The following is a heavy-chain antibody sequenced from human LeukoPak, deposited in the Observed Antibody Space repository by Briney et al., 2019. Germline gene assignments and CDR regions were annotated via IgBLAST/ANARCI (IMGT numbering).Heavy chain of an antibody. V-gene: IGHV3-30-3*01. J-gene: IGHJ4*02. CDR1: GFTFSSYA. D-gene: IGHD6-19*01. CDR3: ARAVAGYFDY. CDR2: ISYDGSNK. Sequence: PGGSLRLSCAASGFTFSSYAMHWVRQAPGKGLEWVAVISYDGSNKYYADSVKGRFTTSRDNSKNTLYLQMNSLRAEDTAVYYCARAVAGYFDYWGQGTLVTVSS.